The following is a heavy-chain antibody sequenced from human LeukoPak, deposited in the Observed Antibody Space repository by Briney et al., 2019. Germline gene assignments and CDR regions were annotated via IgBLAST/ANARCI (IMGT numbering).Heavy chain of an antibody. V-gene: IGHV3-23*01. CDR3: AKGARWELPLDY. Sequence: GGSLRLSCAASGFTFSSYATSWVRQAPGKGLEWVSAISGSGGRTYYADSVKGRFTISRDNSMDTLYLQMNSLRADDTAVYYCAKGARWELPLDYWGQGTLVTVSS. D-gene: IGHD1-26*01. J-gene: IGHJ4*02. CDR1: GFTFSSYA. CDR2: ISGSGGRT.